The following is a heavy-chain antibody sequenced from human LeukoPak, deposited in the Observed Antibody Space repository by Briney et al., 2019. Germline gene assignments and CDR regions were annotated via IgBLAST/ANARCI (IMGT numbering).Heavy chain of an antibody. CDR3: ARDASPSPPVPYGSDRENYGMDV. V-gene: IGHV3-11*01. Sequence: GGSLRLSCAASGFIFSDYYMKWIRQAPGKGLEWVSFISSCGITIHYADSVKGRFTIPSDNAKNPLYLQMNSLTAEDAAVYYCARDASPSPPVPYGSDRENYGMDVWGQGATVTAAS. CDR2: ISSCGITI. CDR1: GFIFSDYY. J-gene: IGHJ6*02. D-gene: IGHD2-15*01.